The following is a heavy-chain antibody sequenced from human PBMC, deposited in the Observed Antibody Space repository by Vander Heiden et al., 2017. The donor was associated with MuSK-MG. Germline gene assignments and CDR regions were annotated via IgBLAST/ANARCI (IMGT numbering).Heavy chain of an antibody. D-gene: IGHD5-12*01. V-gene: IGHV3-7*01. CDR1: GFTFSSYW. CDR2: IKQNGSEK. CDR3: ARVRFSGCSLQGLPPGEFDP. J-gene: IGHJ5*02. Sequence: ELQLVESGGGLVQPGRSLRLSCAASGFTFSSYWMSWVRQAPGKGLEWVANIKQNGSEKYYVDSVKGRFTFSRDNAKNSLYLQRNSLRAEDTALYHCARVRFSGCSLQGLPPGEFDPWCQGTLVAVSS.